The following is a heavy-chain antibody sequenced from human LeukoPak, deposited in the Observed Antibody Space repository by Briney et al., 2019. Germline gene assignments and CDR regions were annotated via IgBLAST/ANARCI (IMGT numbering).Heavy chain of an antibody. CDR3: ARDDSSGYYYFDN. Sequence: PGGSLRLSCVASGFTFSNYWMSWVRQAPGKGLERVANINQDGSEKYSVDSVKGRFTFSRDNAKNSLFLQMSSLRADDTAVYYCARDDSSGYYYFDNWGQGTLVTVSS. J-gene: IGHJ4*02. V-gene: IGHV3-7*01. CDR1: GFTFSNYW. CDR2: INQDGSEK. D-gene: IGHD3-22*01.